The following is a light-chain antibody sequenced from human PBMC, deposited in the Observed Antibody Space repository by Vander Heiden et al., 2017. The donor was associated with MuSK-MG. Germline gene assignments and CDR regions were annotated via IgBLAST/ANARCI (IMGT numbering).Light chain of an antibody. CDR2: GTS. J-gene: IGKJ1*01. V-gene: IGKV1-NL1*01. Sequence: IQMTQSPSSLSASVGDRVTITCRASQGISISLAWYQQKPGKAPKVLVYGTSRLASGVPSRFSGRGSATDFTLTISILQPEDFATYYCQQDHSTPWPFGQGPKVDIK. CDR1: QGISIS. CDR3: QQDHSTPWP.